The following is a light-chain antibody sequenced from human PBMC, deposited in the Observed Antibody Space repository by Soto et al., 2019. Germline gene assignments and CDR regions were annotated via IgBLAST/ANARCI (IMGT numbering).Light chain of an antibody. CDR1: SSNIGTNA. Sequence: QSVLTQPPSASGTPGQRVTISCSGGSSNIGTNAVNWYQQLPGTAPKLLIYNNNQRPSGVPDRFSGSKSGTSASLAISGLQSEDEADYYCAAWDASLNGYVFGTGTKLTVL. CDR2: NNN. V-gene: IGLV1-44*01. J-gene: IGLJ1*01. CDR3: AAWDASLNGYV.